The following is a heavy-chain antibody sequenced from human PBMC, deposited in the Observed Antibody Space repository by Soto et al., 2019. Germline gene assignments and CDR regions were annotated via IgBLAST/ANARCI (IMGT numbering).Heavy chain of an antibody. CDR3: AKDRVVAATWGAFDI. CDR1: GYTFTMYT. J-gene: IGHJ3*02. V-gene: IGHV1-3*01. D-gene: IGHD2-15*01. CDR2: INGGNGNT. Sequence: ASVKVSCKASGYTFTMYTVHWVRQAPGQRLEWMGWINGGNGNTKYSGKFQDRVTITRDTSATTAYMELSSLRSEDTAVYYCAKDRVVAATWGAFDIWGQGTMVTVSS.